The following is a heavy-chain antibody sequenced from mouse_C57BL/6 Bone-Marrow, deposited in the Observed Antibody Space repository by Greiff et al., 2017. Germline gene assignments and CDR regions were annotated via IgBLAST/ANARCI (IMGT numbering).Heavy chain of an antibody. Sequence: QVQLQQPGPELVKPGASVKISCKASGYAFSSSWMNWVKQRPGKGLEWIGRIYPGDGDTNYNGKFKGKATLTADKSSSTAYMQLSSLTSEDSAVYFCADGYAYWGQGTTLTVSS. CDR2: IYPGDGDT. D-gene: IGHD2-2*01. CDR3: ADGYAY. J-gene: IGHJ2*01. CDR1: GYAFSSSW. V-gene: IGHV1-82*01.